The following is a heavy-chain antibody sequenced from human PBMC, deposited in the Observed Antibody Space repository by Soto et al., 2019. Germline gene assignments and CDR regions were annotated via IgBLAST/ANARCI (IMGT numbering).Heavy chain of an antibody. J-gene: IGHJ4*02. CDR3: AKVPHATTVPTSRYFDY. D-gene: IGHD4-17*01. CDR2: ISGSGGST. Sequence: EVQLLESGGGLVQPGGSLRLSCAASGFTFSSYAMSWVRQAPGKGLEWVSAISGSGGSTYYADSVKGRFTISRDNSKNTLYLQMNSLRAEDTAVYYCAKVPHATTVPTSRYFDYWGQGTLVTVSS. V-gene: IGHV3-23*01. CDR1: GFTFSSYA.